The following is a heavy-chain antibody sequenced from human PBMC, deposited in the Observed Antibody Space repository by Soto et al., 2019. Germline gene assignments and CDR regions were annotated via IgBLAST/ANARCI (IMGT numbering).Heavy chain of an antibody. CDR3: ARAPYDLSTENNDAFDI. CDR2: IWYDGSNK. CDR1: GFTFSSYG. Sequence: QVQLVESGGGVVQPGRSLRLSCAASGFTFSSYGMHWVRQAPGKGLEWVAVIWYDGSNKYYADSVKGRFTISRDNSKNTLYLQMNSLRAEDTAVYYCARAPYDLSTENNDAFDIWGQGTMVTVSS. D-gene: IGHD3-9*01. V-gene: IGHV3-33*01. J-gene: IGHJ3*02.